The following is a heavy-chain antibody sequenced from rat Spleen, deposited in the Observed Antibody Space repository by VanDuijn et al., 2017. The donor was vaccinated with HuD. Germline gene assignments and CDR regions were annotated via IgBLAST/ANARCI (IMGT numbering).Heavy chain of an antibody. Sequence: EVQLVESDGDLVQPGRSLKLSCAASGFTFSDFFMAWVRQAPTKGLEWVATISYDGSSTYYRDSVKGRFTISRDNVKNTLYVQMDSLRSEDTATYYCTMGSHYHDVPYYYEYWGQGVMVTVSS. CDR3: TMGSHYHDVPYYYEY. V-gene: IGHV5-29*01. CDR1: GFTFSDFF. J-gene: IGHJ2*01. D-gene: IGHD1-12*02. CDR2: ISYDGSST.